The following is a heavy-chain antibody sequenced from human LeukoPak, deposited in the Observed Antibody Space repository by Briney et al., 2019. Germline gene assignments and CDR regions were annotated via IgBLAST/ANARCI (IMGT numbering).Heavy chain of an antibody. Sequence: SETLSLTCTVSGGSISSYYWSWIRQPAGKGLEWIGRIYTSGSTNYSPSLKSRVTMSVDTSKNQFSLKLSSVTAADTAVYYCARDRCSSTSCYTNWFDPWGQGTLVTVSS. CDR2: IYTSGST. D-gene: IGHD2-2*02. J-gene: IGHJ5*02. CDR3: ARDRCSSTSCYTNWFDP. V-gene: IGHV4-4*07. CDR1: GGSISSYY.